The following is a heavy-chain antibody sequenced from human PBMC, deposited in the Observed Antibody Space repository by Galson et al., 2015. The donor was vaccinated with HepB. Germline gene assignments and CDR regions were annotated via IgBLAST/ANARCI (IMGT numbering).Heavy chain of an antibody. CDR3: VKVGSWFGGDWFDP. CDR1: GFIFRHHA. Sequence: SLRLSCAGSGFIFRHHAMAWIRQAPGKGLEWVSGINGRGSTRSYSDAVKGRFPISRDNSKDTVFLQMGNLRAEDTAVYYCVKVGSWFGGDWFDPWGQGALVTVS. CDR2: INGRGSTR. D-gene: IGHD3-16*01. V-gene: IGHV3-23*01. J-gene: IGHJ5*02.